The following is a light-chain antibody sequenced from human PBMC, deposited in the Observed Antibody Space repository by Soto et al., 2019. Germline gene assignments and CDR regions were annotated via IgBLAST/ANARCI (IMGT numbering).Light chain of an antibody. Sequence: DIQMTQSPSAMSASVGDRVTISCRASQGIGNYLAWFQQKPGKVPKRLIYGISSLQSGVPSRFSGSGSGTEFTLTINSLQPEDVATYYCLQSSRYPWTFCQGTKVEIK. V-gene: IGKV1-17*03. CDR1: QGIGNY. CDR3: LQSSRYPWT. CDR2: GIS. J-gene: IGKJ1*01.